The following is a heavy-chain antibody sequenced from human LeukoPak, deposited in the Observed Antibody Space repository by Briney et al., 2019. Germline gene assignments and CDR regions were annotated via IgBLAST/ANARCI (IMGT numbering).Heavy chain of an antibody. CDR2: ISSSSSYI. V-gene: IGHV3-21*01. Sequence: GGSLRLSCAASGFTFSSYSMNWVRQAPGKGLEWVSSISSSSSYIYYADSVKGRFTISRDNAKNSLYLQMNSLRAEDTAVYYCARDSYDFWSGQTWFDPWGQGTLVTVSS. J-gene: IGHJ5*02. CDR1: GFTFSSYS. CDR3: ARDSYDFWSGQTWFDP. D-gene: IGHD3-3*01.